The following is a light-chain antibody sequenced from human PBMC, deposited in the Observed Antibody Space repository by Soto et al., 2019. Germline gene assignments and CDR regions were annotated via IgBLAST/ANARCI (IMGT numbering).Light chain of an antibody. CDR2: NAS. CDR3: QQYNSWPRT. Sequence: EIVLTQSPGTLSLSLGERATLSCRASQSVSNNYLAWYQQKPGQAPRLLIYNASTRATGVPARFSGSGSGTEFTLTISSLQSEDFAVYYCQQYNSWPRTFGQGTKVDIK. CDR1: QSVSNN. J-gene: IGKJ1*01. V-gene: IGKV3-15*01.